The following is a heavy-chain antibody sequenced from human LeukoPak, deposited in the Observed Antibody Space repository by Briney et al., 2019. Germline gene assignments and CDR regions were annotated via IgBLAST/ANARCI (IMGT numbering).Heavy chain of an antibody. Sequence: GASVKVSCKASGGTFISYAISWVRQAPGQGLEWMGGIIPIFGTANYAQKFQGRVTITADESTSTAYMELSSLRSEDTAVYYCATNWAGTYLRGWYRSPLCYWGQGTLVTVSS. D-gene: IGHD6-19*01. V-gene: IGHV1-69*13. CDR2: IIPIFGTA. CDR3: ATNWAGTYLRGWYRSPLCY. J-gene: IGHJ4*02. CDR1: GGTFISYA.